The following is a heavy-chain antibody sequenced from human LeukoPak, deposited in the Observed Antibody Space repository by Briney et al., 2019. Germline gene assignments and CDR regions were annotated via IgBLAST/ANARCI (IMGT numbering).Heavy chain of an antibody. CDR1: GFTFRNYA. CDR3: ARARAHKGYGLDV. Sequence: GGSLRLSCEASGFTFRNYAIHWVRQAPGKGLEWVAVISDDGAKKFHADSLKGRFTISRDNSNNILYLQMNNLRVEDTAVYYCARARAHKGYGLDVWGQGTTVTVSS. CDR2: ISDDGAKK. J-gene: IGHJ6*01. V-gene: IGHV3-30-3*01.